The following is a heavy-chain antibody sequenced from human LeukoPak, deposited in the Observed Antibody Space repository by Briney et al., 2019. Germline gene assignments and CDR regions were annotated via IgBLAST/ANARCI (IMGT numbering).Heavy chain of an antibody. CDR2: ISGSGGST. J-gene: IGHJ5*02. V-gene: IGHV3-23*01. Sequence: GGSLRLPCAASGFTFSNYAMSWVRQAPGKGLEWVSGISGSGGSTYYADSVKGRFTISRDNSKNTLYLQMNSLRAEDTAVYYCAKLGETYYYDSSGFSWGQGTLVTVSS. D-gene: IGHD3-22*01. CDR1: GFTFSNYA. CDR3: AKLGETYYYDSSGFS.